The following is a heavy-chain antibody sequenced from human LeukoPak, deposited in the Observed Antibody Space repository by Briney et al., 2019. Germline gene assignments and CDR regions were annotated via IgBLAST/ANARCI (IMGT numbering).Heavy chain of an antibody. CDR1: GFTFSSYW. J-gene: IGHJ4*02. CDR2: IKEDGSEK. Sequence: GGSLRLSCAASGFTFSSYWMSWVRQAPGKGLEWVANIKEDGSEKYCVDSVKGRFTISRDNAKNSLYLQMNSLRAEDTAVYYCARDPHDNWNDLDHWGQGTLVTVSS. CDR3: ARDPHDNWNDLDH. V-gene: IGHV3-7*01. D-gene: IGHD1-1*01.